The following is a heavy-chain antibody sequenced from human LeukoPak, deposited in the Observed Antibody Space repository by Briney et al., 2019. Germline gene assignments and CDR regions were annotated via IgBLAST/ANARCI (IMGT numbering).Heavy chain of an antibody. CDR2: ISGSGGST. CDR1: GFTFSSFW. D-gene: IGHD4-11*01. CDR3: AKDLWTMTTVTTVDY. V-gene: IGHV3-23*01. Sequence: GGSLRLSCAASGFTFSSFWMYWVRQAPGKGLEWVSAISGSGGSTYYADSVKGRFTISRDNSKNTLYLQMNSLRAEDTAVYYCAKDLWTMTTVTTVDYWGQGTLVTVSS. J-gene: IGHJ4*02.